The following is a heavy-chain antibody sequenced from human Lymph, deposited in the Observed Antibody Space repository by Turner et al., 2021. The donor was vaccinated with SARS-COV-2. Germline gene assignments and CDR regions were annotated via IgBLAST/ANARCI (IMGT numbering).Heavy chain of an antibody. CDR3: ARDPPIQIWVDYFYYGMDV. V-gene: IGHV1-46*01. CDR1: GYTFTIYY. Sequence: QVQLVQSGAEVKKPGASVKVSCKASGYTFTIYYMHWVRQAPGQGLEWMGIINPSGGSTSYAQKFQGRVTMTRDTSTSTVYMELSSLRSEDTAVYYCARDPPIQIWVDYFYYGMDVWGQGTTVTVSS. CDR2: INPSGGST. J-gene: IGHJ6*02. D-gene: IGHD5-18*01.